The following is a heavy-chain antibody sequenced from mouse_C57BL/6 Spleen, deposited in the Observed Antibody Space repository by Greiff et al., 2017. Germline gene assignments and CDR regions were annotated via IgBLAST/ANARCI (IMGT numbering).Heavy chain of an antibody. Sequence: QVQLQQPGAELVMPGASVKLSCKASGYTFTSYWMHWVKQRPGQGLEWIGEIDPSDSYTNYNQKFKGKSTLTVDKSSSTAYMQLSSLTSEDSAVYYCARSHYYGSSHYFGYWGQGTTLAVSS. CDR1: GYTFTSYW. CDR2: IDPSDSYT. V-gene: IGHV1-69*01. J-gene: IGHJ2*01. D-gene: IGHD1-1*01. CDR3: ARSHYYGSSHYFGY.